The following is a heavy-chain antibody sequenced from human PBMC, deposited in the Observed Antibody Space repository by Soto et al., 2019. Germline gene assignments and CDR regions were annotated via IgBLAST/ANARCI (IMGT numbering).Heavy chain of an antibody. CDR2: IRGASGIT. V-gene: IGHV3-23*01. Sequence: EVQLLESGGDLVAPGESLRLSCVASGFPISTFAVAWVRQAPGKGLEWVSTIRGASGITYYADSIKGRFTMSKDNSKNTLYLQMNSLRAEDTAVYYCAKFKGLITSEYCFDYWGQGTLVSVS. J-gene: IGHJ4*02. D-gene: IGHD3-16*01. CDR1: GFPISTFA. CDR3: AKFKGLITSEYCFDY.